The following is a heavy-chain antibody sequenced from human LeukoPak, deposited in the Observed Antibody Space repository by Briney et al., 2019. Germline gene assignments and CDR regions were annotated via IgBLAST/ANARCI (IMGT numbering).Heavy chain of an antibody. Sequence: SVEVSCKASGGTFSSYAISWVRQAPGQGLEWMGGIIPIFGTANYAQKFQGRVTITADESTSTAYMELRSLRSEDTAVYYCASGGYYYGMDVWGQGTTVTVSS. V-gene: IGHV1-69*13. CDR1: GGTFSSYA. J-gene: IGHJ6*02. D-gene: IGHD3-16*01. CDR3: ASGGYYYGMDV. CDR2: IIPIFGTA.